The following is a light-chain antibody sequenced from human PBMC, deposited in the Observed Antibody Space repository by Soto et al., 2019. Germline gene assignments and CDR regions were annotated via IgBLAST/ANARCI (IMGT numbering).Light chain of an antibody. V-gene: IGLV2-14*03. CDR2: DVT. CDR3: SSYSSSTTHVV. CDR1: SSAVGDFNY. Sequence: QSALTQPASVSGSPGRSVTISCTGTSSAVGDFNYVSWYQHLPGRAPKPIIYDVTKRPSWISYRFSASKSGRTASLTISGLHAEAEADDYCSSYSSSTTHVVFGGGTKLTVL. J-gene: IGLJ2*01.